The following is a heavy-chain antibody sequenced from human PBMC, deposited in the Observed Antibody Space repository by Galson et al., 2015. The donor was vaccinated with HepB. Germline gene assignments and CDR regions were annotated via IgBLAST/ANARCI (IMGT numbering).Heavy chain of an antibody. CDR1: GFTFSTYW. CDR3: ARGLYGSGSKFDY. J-gene: IGHJ4*02. Sequence: SLRLSCAASGFTFSTYWVTWVRQAPGKGLEWVANIKQDGSEKNYVDSVQGRFTISRDNAKNSLYLQMNSLRAEDTAMYYCARGLYGSGSKFDYWGQGTLVTVSS. CDR2: IKQDGSEK. V-gene: IGHV3-7*03. D-gene: IGHD3-10*01.